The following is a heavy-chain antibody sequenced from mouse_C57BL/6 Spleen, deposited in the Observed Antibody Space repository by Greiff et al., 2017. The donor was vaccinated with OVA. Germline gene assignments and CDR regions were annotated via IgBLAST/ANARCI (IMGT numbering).Heavy chain of an antibody. CDR1: GYTFTDYE. J-gene: IGHJ3*01. D-gene: IGHD2-2*01. CDR2: IDPETGGT. V-gene: IGHV1-15*01. CDR3: SSMVTSSWFAY. Sequence: QVQLKQSGAELVRPGASVTLSCKASGYTFTDYEMHWVKQTPVHGLAWIGAIDPETGGTAYNQKFKGKAILTADKSSSTAYMELRSLTSEDSAVYYCSSMVTSSWFAYWGQGTLVTVSA.